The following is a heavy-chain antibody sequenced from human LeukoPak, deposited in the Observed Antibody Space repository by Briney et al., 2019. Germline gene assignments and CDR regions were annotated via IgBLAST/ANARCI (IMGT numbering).Heavy chain of an antibody. CDR1: GGSISSYY. J-gene: IGHJ4*02. V-gene: IGHV4-59*01. CDR3: ARMAAAGIDY. Sequence: PSETLSLTCTVSGGSISSYYWSWIRQPQGKGLEWIGYIYYRGSTNYNPSLKSRVAISVDTSKNQFSLKLSSVTAADTAVYYCARMAAAGIDYWGQGTLVTVSS. D-gene: IGHD6-13*01. CDR2: IYYRGST.